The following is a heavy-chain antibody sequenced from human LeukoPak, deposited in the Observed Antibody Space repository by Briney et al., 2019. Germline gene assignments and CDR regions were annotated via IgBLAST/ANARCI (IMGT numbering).Heavy chain of an antibody. J-gene: IGHJ5*02. CDR3: ARSARYNWNDLGWFDP. Sequence: SQTLSLTCAISGDSVSSNSAAWNWIRQSPSRGLEWLGRTYYRSKWYNDYAVSVKSRITINPDTSKNQFSLQLNFVTPEDTAVYYCARSARYNWNDLGWFDPWGQGTLVTVSS. CDR1: GDSVSSNSAA. V-gene: IGHV6-1*01. D-gene: IGHD1-20*01. CDR2: TYYRSKWYN.